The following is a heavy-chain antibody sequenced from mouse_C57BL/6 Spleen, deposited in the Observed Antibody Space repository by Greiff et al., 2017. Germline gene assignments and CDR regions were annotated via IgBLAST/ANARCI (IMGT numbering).Heavy chain of an antibody. CDR1: GFTFSSYA. D-gene: IGHD4-1*01. CDR3: ARGWDGAY. Sequence: EVMLVESGGGLVKPGGSLKLSCAASGFTFSSYAMSWVRQTPEKRLEWVATISDGGSYTYYPDNVKGRFTISRDNAKNNLYLQMSHLKSEDTAMYYCARGWDGAYWGQGTLVTVSA. J-gene: IGHJ3*01. CDR2: ISDGGSYT. V-gene: IGHV5-4*03.